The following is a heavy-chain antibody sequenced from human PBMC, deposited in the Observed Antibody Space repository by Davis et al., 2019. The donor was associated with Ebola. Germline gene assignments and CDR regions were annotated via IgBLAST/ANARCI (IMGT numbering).Heavy chain of an antibody. V-gene: IGHV3-21*01. CDR1: GFSFSRYD. D-gene: IGHD2-21*02. CDR2: ISSSSNYI. Sequence: GESLKISCVASGFSFSRYDMNWVRQAPGKGLEWVSFISSSSNYIYYADSVKGRFTVSRDNAKNPLYLQMNSLRAEDTAVYYCVRDPALVVTGGGWFFGLWGRGTLVTVSS. CDR3: VRDPALVVTGGGWFFGL. J-gene: IGHJ2*01.